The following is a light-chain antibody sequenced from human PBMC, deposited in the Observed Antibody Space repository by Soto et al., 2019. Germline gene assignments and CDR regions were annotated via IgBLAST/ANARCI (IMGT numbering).Light chain of an antibody. CDR2: AAS. V-gene: IGKV1-9*01. CDR3: QQLNSYPPWT. CDR1: QGISSY. Sequence: DIRLTQSPSFRSASVGDRVTITCRASQGISSYLAWYQQKPGKAPKLLIYAASTLQSGVPSRFSSSGSGTEFTLTISSLQPEDFATCYCQQLNSYPPWTFGQGTKVEIK. J-gene: IGKJ1*01.